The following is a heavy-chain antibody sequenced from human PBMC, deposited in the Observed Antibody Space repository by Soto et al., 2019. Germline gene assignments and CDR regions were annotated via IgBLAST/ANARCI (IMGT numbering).Heavy chain of an antibody. J-gene: IGHJ4*02. Sequence: QVQLQQWGAGLLKPSETLSLTCAVYGGSFSDYSWTWIRQPPGKGLEWIGEINDSGSTNYTPSLERRVTISRDTSKTRFSMKLSSVTAADTAVYYCARGSHKLLSYDSSGFYHYVDYWGQGSLVTVSS. D-gene: IGHD3-22*01. CDR1: GGSFSDYS. CDR2: INDSGST. V-gene: IGHV4-34*01. CDR3: ARGSHKLLSYDSSGFYHYVDY.